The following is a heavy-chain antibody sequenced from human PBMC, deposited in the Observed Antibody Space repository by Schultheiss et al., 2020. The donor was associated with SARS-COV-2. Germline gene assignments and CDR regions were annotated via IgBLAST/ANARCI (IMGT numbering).Heavy chain of an antibody. J-gene: IGHJ4*02. CDR1: GFTFSSYW. Sequence: SCAASGFTFSSYWMHWVRQAPGKGLVWVSRINSDGSSTSYADSVKGRFTISRDNAKNSLYLQMNSLRAEDTAVYYCATLGGGLTAANYYSDHWGQGTLVTVSS. CDR2: INSDGSST. D-gene: IGHD2-21*02. V-gene: IGHV3-74*01. CDR3: ATLGGGLTAANYYSDH.